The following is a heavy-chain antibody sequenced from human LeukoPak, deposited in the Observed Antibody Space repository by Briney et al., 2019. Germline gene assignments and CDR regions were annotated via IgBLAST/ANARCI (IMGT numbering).Heavy chain of an antibody. CDR2: IDHLGDT. CDR3: ARGATVSETGYFDF. J-gene: IGHJ4*03. V-gene: IGHV4-34*01. Sequence: SETLSLTCAVYGGSFSRYYWSWIRQSPGKGLEWIAEIDHLGDTNYNPSLKSRVTISVDTSKNQFSLKVRSLSAADTAVYFCARGATVSETGYFDFWGQGTLVTVSS. D-gene: IGHD4-11*01. CDR1: GGSFSRYY.